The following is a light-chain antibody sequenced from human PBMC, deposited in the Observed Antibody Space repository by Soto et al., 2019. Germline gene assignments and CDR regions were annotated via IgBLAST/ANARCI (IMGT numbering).Light chain of an antibody. CDR1: QTVSSNY. J-gene: IGKJ1*01. CDR2: GAS. Sequence: EMILTQSPDTLSLSPGERATLSCRASQTVSSNYLAWCQQRPGQAPRLLIYGASTRAAGIPDRFSGSGSGTDFTLTISRLEPEDFAVYYCQQYGSSPGTFGQGTKVDIK. V-gene: IGKV3-20*01. CDR3: QQYGSSPGT.